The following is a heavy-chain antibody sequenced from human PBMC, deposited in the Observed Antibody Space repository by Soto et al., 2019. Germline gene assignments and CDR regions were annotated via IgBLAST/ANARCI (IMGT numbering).Heavy chain of an antibody. CDR1: GFPFSSYA. D-gene: IGHD5-12*01. CDR2: IIGSGGSK. V-gene: IGHV3-23*01. J-gene: IGHJ5*02. Sequence: GGSLRLSCPSSGFPFSSYAMIWLRQATRKGLEWVSAIIGSGGSKYYSASVKGRFTISRDNYKNTLYLQMNRLRAEDTAVYDCAKSRMATPLQNWLGPWGQGTLVAVPS. CDR3: AKSRMATPLQNWLGP.